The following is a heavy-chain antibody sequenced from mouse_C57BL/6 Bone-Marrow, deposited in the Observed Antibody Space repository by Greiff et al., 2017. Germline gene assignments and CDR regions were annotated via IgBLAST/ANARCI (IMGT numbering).Heavy chain of an antibody. CDR3: TTLIYDGYYFYFDY. Sequence: VQLQQSGAELVRPGASVKLSCTASGFNIKDDYMHWVKQRPEQGLEWIGWIDPENGDTEYASKFQGKATITADTSSNTAYLQLSSLTSEDTAVYYCTTLIYDGYYFYFDYWGQGTTLTVSS. V-gene: IGHV14-4*01. CDR2: IDPENGDT. J-gene: IGHJ2*01. D-gene: IGHD2-3*01. CDR1: GFNIKDDY.